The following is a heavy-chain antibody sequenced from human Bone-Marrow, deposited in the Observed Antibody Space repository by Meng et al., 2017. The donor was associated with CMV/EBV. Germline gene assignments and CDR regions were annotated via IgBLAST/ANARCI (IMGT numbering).Heavy chain of an antibody. CDR1: GFAFSSYA. Sequence: GESLKISCAASGFAFSSYAMNWVRQSPGKGLQWVSSISGGGGSTYYADSVKGRFTISRDSSKNTLYLQMNALRAEDTAVYYCARLGWSSFDYWGQGTLVTVSS. V-gene: IGHV3-23*01. CDR2: ISGGGGST. D-gene: IGHD2-15*01. CDR3: ARLGWSSFDY. J-gene: IGHJ4*02.